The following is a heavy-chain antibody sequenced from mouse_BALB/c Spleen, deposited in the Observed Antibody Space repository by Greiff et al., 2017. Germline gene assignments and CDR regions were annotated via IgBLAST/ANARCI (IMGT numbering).Heavy chain of an antibody. CDR3: ATYYYGRFAY. V-gene: IGHV3-2*02. CDR1: GYSITSDYA. J-gene: IGHJ3*01. Sequence: EVKLQESGPGLVKPSQSLSLTCTVTGYSITSDYAWNWIRQFPGNKLEWMGYISYSGSTSYNPSLKSRISITRDTSKNQFFLQLNSVTTEDTATYYCATYYYGRFAYWGQGTLVTVSA. CDR2: ISYSGST. D-gene: IGHD1-1*01.